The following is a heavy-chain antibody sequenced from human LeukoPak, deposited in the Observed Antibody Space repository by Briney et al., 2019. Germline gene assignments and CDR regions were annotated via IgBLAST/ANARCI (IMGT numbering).Heavy chain of an antibody. V-gene: IGHV1-46*01. CDR2: INLSGGST. CDR3: ARDYVDDIPMIKDY. D-gene: IGHD2-8*01. Sequence: ASVKVSCKPSGYTFTSYGISWVRQAPGQGLEWMGKINLSGGSTTYAQKFQGRVTMTRDTSTSTVYMELSSLRSEDTAVYYCARDYVDDIPMIKDYWGQGTLVTVSS. CDR1: GYTFTSYG. J-gene: IGHJ4*02.